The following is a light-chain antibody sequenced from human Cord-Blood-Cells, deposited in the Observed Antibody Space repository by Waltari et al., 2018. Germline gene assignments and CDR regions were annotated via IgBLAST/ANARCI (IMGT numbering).Light chain of an antibody. CDR2: AAS. CDR3: QQSYSTPPEFT. J-gene: IGKJ3*01. CDR1: QSISSY. Sequence: DIQMTQSPSSLSASVGDRVTLTCRASQSISSYLNWYQQKPGKAPKLLIYAASSLQSGVPSRFSGSGSGTDFTLTISSLQPEDFATYYCQQSYSTPPEFTFGPGTKVDIK. V-gene: IGKV1-39*01.